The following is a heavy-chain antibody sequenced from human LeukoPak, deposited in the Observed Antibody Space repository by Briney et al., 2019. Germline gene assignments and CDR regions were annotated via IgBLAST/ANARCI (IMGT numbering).Heavy chain of an antibody. J-gene: IGHJ4*02. CDR2: INHSGST. Sequence: PSETLSLTCTVSGGSISSSSYYWGWIRQPPGKGLEWIGEINHSGSTNYNPSLKSRVTISVDTSKNQFSLKLSSVTAADTAVYYCARVWGTTVTTQGGAFDYWGQGTLVTVSS. D-gene: IGHD4-17*01. V-gene: IGHV4-39*07. CDR3: ARVWGTTVTTQGGAFDY. CDR1: GGSISSSSYY.